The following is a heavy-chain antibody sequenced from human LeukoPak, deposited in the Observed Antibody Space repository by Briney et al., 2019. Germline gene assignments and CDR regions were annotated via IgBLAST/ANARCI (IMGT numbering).Heavy chain of an antibody. CDR3: SSGLDY. J-gene: IGHJ4*02. D-gene: IGHD6-19*01. CDR2: ISGSGGRT. V-gene: IGHV3-23*01. Sequence: GGSLRLSCAASGFTFSNYGMSWVRQAPGKGLEWVSTISGSGGRTYYADSVKGQFTISRDNSKNTLYLQMNSLRAEDTAVYYCSSGLDYWGQGTLVTVSS. CDR1: GFTFSNYG.